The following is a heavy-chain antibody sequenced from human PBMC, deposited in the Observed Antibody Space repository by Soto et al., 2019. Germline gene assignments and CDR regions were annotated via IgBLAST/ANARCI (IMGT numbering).Heavy chain of an antibody. CDR3: ARDGYNAGAFDI. V-gene: IGHV3-21*01. D-gene: IGHD5-12*01. Sequence: VGSLRLSCAASGFTFSSYSMNWVRQAPGKGLEWVSSISSSSSYIYYADSVKGRFTISRDNAKNSLYLQMNSLRAEDTAVYYCARDGYNAGAFDIWGQGTMVTVSS. CDR2: ISSSSSYI. CDR1: GFTFSSYS. J-gene: IGHJ3*02.